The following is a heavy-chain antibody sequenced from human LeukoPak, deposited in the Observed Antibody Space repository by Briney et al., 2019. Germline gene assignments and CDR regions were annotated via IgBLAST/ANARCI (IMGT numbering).Heavy chain of an antibody. CDR1: GFPFIEYS. J-gene: IGHJ4*02. V-gene: IGHV3-48*01. CDR2: IGIDSGNT. D-gene: IGHD1-7*01. Sequence: SGGSLRLSCTASGFPFIEYSMNWVRQAPGKGLEGISYIGIDSGNTKYADSVRGRFTISADKAKNSLYLQMNSLRVEDTAVYYCARDQNYAFDNWGQGTLVSVAS. CDR3: ARDQNYAFDN.